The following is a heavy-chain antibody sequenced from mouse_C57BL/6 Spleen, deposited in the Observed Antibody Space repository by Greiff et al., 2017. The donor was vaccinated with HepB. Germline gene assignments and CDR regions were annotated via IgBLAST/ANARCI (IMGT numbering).Heavy chain of an antibody. CDR1: GYTFTDYE. V-gene: IGHV1-15*01. CDR2: IDPETGGT. D-gene: IGHD2-2*01. CDR3: TSRVMVTTEVYFDY. J-gene: IGHJ2*01. Sequence: VQLQQSGAELVRPGASVTLSCKASGYTFTDYEMHWVKQTPVHGLEWIGAIDPETGGTAYNQKFKGKAILTADKSSSTAYMELRSLTSADSAVYYCTSRVMVTTEVYFDYWGQGTTLTVSS.